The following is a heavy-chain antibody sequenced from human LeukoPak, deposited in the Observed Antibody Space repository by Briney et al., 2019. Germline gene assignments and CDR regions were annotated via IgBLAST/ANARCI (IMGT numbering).Heavy chain of an antibody. CDR1: GFTFSSYA. CDR3: ARAQAFGTVDY. J-gene: IGHJ4*02. Sequence: PGGSLRLSCAASGFTFSSYAMSWVRQAPGKGLEWVANIKPDGSEKYPVDSVKGRFTVTRDNAKNSLYLQMNRLRDEDSAVYYCARAQAFGTVDYWGQGTLVTVSS. V-gene: IGHV3-7*01. D-gene: IGHD3-16*01. CDR2: IKPDGSEK.